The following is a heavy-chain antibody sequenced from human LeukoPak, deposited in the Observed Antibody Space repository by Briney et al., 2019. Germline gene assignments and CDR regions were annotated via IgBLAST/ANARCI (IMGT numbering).Heavy chain of an antibody. J-gene: IGHJ4*02. D-gene: IGHD2-15*01. CDR3: ARDQVVLDCSGGSCYFDY. V-gene: IGHV1-69*04. Sequence: AASVQVSCKASGGTFSSYAISWVRQAPGQGLEGMGRIIPIFGIANYPQKFQGRVTIPADKSTSTAYMELSSLRSEDTAVYYCARDQVVLDCSGGSCYFDYWGQGTLVTVSS. CDR2: IIPIFGIA. CDR1: GGTFSSYA.